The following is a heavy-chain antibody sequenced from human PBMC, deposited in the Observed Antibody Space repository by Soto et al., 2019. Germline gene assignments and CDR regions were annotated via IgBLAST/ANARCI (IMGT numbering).Heavy chain of an antibody. J-gene: IGHJ6*02. CDR3: ARLTYYYDSSGKNYGMDV. D-gene: IGHD3-22*01. CDR2: IYPGDSDT. V-gene: IGHV5-51*01. Sequence: LGESLKISCKGSGYSFTSYWIGGVRQMPGKGLEWMGIIYPGDSDTRYSPSFQGQVTISADKSISTAYLQWSSLKASDTAMYYCARLTYYYDSSGKNYGMDVWGQGTTVTVSS. CDR1: GYSFTSYW.